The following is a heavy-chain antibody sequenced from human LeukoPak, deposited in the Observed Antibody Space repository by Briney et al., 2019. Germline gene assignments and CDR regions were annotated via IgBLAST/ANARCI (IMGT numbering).Heavy chain of an antibody. J-gene: IGHJ4*02. CDR3: ARDPSGSGWSLSD. Sequence: PGGSLRLSCTASVFNFGSDAMHWVRQAPCKGLEWVAFIWSDGSNDHYADSVKGRFTISRDNSKNTVCLQMNSLRVEDTAVYYCARDPSGSGWSLSDWGQGTPVTVSS. D-gene: IGHD6-19*01. CDR2: IWSDGSND. V-gene: IGHV3-33*01. CDR1: VFNFGSDA.